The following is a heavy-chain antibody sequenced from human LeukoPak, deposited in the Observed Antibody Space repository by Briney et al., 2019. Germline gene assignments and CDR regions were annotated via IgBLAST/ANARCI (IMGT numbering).Heavy chain of an antibody. J-gene: IGHJ4*02. D-gene: IGHD6-13*01. V-gene: IGHV3-23*01. Sequence: GGSLRLSCAASGFTVNNNYMSWVRQAPGKGLEWVSAISGSAGTSYYADSVKGRFTISRDNSKNTLYLQMNSLRAEDTAVYYCARARYASSWYFGDYWGQGTLVTVSS. CDR1: GFTVNNNY. CDR3: ARARYASSWYFGDY. CDR2: ISGSAGTS.